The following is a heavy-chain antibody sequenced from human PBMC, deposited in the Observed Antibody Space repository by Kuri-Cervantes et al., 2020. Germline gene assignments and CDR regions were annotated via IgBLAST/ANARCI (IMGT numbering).Heavy chain of an antibody. D-gene: IGHD3-22*01. V-gene: IGHV4-59*13. CDR2: IYYSGST. Sequence: SETLSLTCTVSGGSISSYYWSWIRQPPGKGLEWIGYIYYSGSTNYNPSLKSRVTISVDTSKNQFSLKLSSVTAADAAVYYCAIYSGYYYGPSPFDYWGQGTLVTVSS. J-gene: IGHJ4*02. CDR1: GGSISSYY. CDR3: AIYSGYYYGPSPFDY.